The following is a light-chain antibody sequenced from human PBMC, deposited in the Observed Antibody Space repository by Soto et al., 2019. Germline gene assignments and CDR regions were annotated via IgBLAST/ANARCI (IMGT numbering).Light chain of an antibody. Sequence: EIVMTQSPYTLSVSPGERATLSCRASQSVSSNLAWYQQKPGQAPRLLIYGASTRATGIPARFSGSGSGTEFTLTISSLQSEDFAVFHCQQYNNCPYTFGQGTKLEIK. V-gene: IGKV3-15*01. CDR1: QSVSSN. CDR2: GAS. CDR3: QQYNNCPYT. J-gene: IGKJ2*01.